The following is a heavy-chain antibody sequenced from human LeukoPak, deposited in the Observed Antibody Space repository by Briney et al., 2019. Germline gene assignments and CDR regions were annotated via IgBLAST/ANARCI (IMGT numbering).Heavy chain of an antibody. CDR1: XFTFSSYW. CDR2: IHSDGSST. Sequence: CAASXFTFSSYWMHWVRQAPGKGLVWVSRIHSDGSSTSYADSVRGRFTISRDDAKSTLYLQMNSLRAEDTAVYYCARSGWPYYFDYWGQGTLVTVSS. J-gene: IGHJ4*02. CDR3: ARSGWPYYFDY. D-gene: IGHD3-22*01. V-gene: IGHV3-74*01.